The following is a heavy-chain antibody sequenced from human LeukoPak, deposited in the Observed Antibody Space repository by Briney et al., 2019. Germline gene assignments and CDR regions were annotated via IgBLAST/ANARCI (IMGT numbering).Heavy chain of an antibody. CDR2: IYSGGYT. D-gene: IGHD3-10*01. CDR3: VSPLLRGG. Sequence: GGSLRLSCVVSRFTVSSNYMSWVRQAPGKGLEWVSVIYSGGYTYYADSVKGRFTISRDNSKNTLYLQMNSLKAEDTAVYYCVSPLLRGGWGQGALVTVSS. CDR1: RFTVSSNY. V-gene: IGHV3-66*01. J-gene: IGHJ4*02.